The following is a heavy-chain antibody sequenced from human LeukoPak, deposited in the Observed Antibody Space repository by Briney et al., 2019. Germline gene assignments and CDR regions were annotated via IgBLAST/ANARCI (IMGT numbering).Heavy chain of an antibody. Sequence: GGSLRLFCAASGLTFSIHWMNWVRQAPGKGLECVANIKQDGSDKYYVASVTGRLIISRDNTKNSLYLQMTSLRAEDTAVYYCVGGDYWGQGTLVTVSS. CDR3: VGGDY. J-gene: IGHJ4*02. CDR1: GLTFSIHW. CDR2: IKQDGSDK. V-gene: IGHV3-7*01.